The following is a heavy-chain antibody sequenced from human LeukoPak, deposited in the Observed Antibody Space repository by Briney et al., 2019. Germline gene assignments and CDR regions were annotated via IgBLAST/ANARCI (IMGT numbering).Heavy chain of an antibody. V-gene: IGHV3-7*01. CDR3: ARDLGSSSSNGAFDI. Sequence: GGSLRLSCAASGFTFSNAWMSWVRQAPGKGLEWVANIKQDGSEKYYVDSVKGRFTISRDNAKNSLYLQMNSLRAEDTAVYYCARDLGSSSSNGAFDIWGQGTMVTVS. CDR2: IKQDGSEK. CDR1: GFTFSNAW. D-gene: IGHD6-6*01. J-gene: IGHJ3*02.